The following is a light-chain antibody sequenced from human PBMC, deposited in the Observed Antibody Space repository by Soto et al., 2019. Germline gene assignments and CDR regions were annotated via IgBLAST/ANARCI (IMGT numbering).Light chain of an antibody. CDR2: EVS. J-gene: IGLJ1*01. CDR1: SNDVGGYNY. CDR3: SSHSATSPYV. Sequence: ALTQPASVSGSPGQSITISCTGTSNDVGGYNYVSWYQQQPGKAPKLIIDEVSHRPSGISNRLSGSKAGNAASLTISGLHVEDEADYYCSSHSATSPYVFGTGTKVTVL. V-gene: IGLV2-14*01.